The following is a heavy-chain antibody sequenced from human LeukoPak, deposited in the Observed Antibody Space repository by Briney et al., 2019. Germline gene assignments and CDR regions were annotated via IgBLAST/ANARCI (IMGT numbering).Heavy chain of an antibody. V-gene: IGHV4-34*01. CDR2: IHHYGRT. CDR3: ARDAVPREFAETVNAYDV. CDR1: GGSLSGYY. Sequence: SETLSLTCAVSGGSLSGYYWSWIRQSPAKGLEWMGDIHHYGRTNYKSSFKSPVTISLDPSKNEVSMRRSPVPPAAAPPYFCARDAVPREFAETVNAYDVWGQGTMVTVAP. D-gene: IGHD6-19*01. J-gene: IGHJ3*01.